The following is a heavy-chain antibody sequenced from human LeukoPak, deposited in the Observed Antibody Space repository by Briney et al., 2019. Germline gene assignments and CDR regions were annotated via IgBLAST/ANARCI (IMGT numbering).Heavy chain of an antibody. CDR1: GDSINDHY. CDR3: ARQRCSGNTCHRVDQLYYMDV. Sequence: SETLSLTCTVSGDSINDHYWSWIRPPPGEVLEWIGYHYSGVSTNYNPSLKSRITISIDTSKSQFSLKLTSVTAADTGVYYCARQRCSGNTCHRVDQLYYMDVWGKGTTVTVSS. J-gene: IGHJ6*03. V-gene: IGHV4-59*08. D-gene: IGHD2-15*01. CDR2: HYSGVST.